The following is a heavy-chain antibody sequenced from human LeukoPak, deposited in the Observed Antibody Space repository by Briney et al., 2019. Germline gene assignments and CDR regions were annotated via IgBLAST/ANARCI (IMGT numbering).Heavy chain of an antibody. J-gene: IGHJ4*02. D-gene: IGHD6-6*01. Sequence: GGSLRLXCAASGFTFSEYYMTWIRQAPGKGLECLSYISPGGSTIYYADSMKGRLTISRDNAKKSLDLQMNSLRAEDTAVYYCARDRESSSMSWAFDYWGQGTLVTVSS. CDR2: ISPGGSTI. V-gene: IGHV3-11*04. CDR1: GFTFSEYY. CDR3: ARDRESSSMSWAFDY.